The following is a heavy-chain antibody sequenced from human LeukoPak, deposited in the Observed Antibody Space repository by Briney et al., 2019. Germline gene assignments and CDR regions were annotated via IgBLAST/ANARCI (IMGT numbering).Heavy chain of an antibody. J-gene: IGHJ5*02. Sequence: PGGSLRLSCAASGFTFSSYWMHWVRQAPGKGLEWVSGISWNSGSIGYADSVKGRFTISRDNAKNSLYLQMNSLRAEDTALYYCAQDYLPGGNSFGWFDPWGQGTLVTVSS. CDR1: GFTFSSYW. D-gene: IGHD4-23*01. CDR2: ISWNSGSI. V-gene: IGHV3-9*01. CDR3: AQDYLPGGNSFGWFDP.